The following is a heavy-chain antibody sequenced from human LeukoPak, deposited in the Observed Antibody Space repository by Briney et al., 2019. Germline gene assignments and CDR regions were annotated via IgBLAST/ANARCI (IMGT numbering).Heavy chain of an antibody. V-gene: IGHV4-61*01. J-gene: IGHJ6*02. CDR3: ASTPVLRYSPYYGMDV. CDR1: GGSVSSGSYY. CDR2: IYYSGST. D-gene: IGHD3-9*01. Sequence: SETLSLTCTVSGGSVSSGSYYWSWIRQPPGKGLEWIGYIYYSGSTNYNPSLKSRVTISVDTSKNQFSLKLSSVAAADTAVYYCASTPVLRYSPYYGMDVWGQGTTVTVSS.